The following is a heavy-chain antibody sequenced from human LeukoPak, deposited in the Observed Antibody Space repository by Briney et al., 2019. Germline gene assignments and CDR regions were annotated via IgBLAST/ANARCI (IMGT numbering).Heavy chain of an antibody. J-gene: IGHJ4*02. CDR2: IYWNDDK. D-gene: IGHD3-22*01. CDR3: AHSPLDYYDSSGYYSDY. CDR1: GFSLSTSGVG. Sequence: ESGPTLVNPTQTLTLTCTFSGFSLSTSGVGVGWIRQPPGKALEWLALIYWNDDKRYSPSLKSRLTITKDTSKNQVVLTMTNMDPVDTATYYCAHSPLDYYDSSGYYSDYWGQGTLVTVSS. V-gene: IGHV2-5*01.